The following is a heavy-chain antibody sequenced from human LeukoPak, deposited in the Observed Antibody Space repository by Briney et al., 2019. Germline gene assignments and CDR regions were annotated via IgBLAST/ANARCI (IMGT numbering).Heavy chain of an antibody. CDR3: AREWTAARPGYGY. J-gene: IGHJ4*02. CDR2: IYHSGST. V-gene: IGHV4-30-2*01. D-gene: IGHD6-6*01. Sequence: SQTLSLTCTVSGSSISSGGYYWSWIRQPPGKGLEWIGYIYHSGSTYYNPSLKSRVTISVDRSKNQFSLKLSSVTAADTAVYYCAREWTAARPGYGYWGQGTLVTVSS. CDR1: GSSISSGGYY.